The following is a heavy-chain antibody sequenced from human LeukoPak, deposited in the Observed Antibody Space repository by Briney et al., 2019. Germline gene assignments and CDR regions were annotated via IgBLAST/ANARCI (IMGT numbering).Heavy chain of an antibody. V-gene: IGHV4-4*07. D-gene: IGHD3-22*01. CDR3: AGELYYDSSEFDP. J-gene: IGHJ5*02. CDR1: GDSISRYC. Sequence: SETLSLTCTVPGDSISRYCWSWIRQPAGKGLEWIGRIYTSGSTNYNPSLKSRVTMSVDTSKNQFSLKLSSVTAADTAVYYCAGELYYDSSEFDPWGQGTLVTVSS. CDR2: IYTSGST.